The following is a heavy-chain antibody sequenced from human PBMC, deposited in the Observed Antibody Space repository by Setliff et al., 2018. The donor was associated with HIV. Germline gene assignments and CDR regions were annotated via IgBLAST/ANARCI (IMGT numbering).Heavy chain of an antibody. V-gene: IGHV3-13*01. CDR2: IGTGGDT. J-gene: IGHJ6*02. CDR3: TRELNGHTSSHYYFGLDV. CDR1: GFTFSSYA. Sequence: PGGSLRLSCAASGFTFSSYAMSWVRQVTGEGLEWVSAIGTGGDTYYADSVKGRFTISRENAKNSLYLQMNNVRAGDTAVYYCTRELNGHTSSHYYFGLDVWGQGTTVTVSS. D-gene: IGHD6-6*01.